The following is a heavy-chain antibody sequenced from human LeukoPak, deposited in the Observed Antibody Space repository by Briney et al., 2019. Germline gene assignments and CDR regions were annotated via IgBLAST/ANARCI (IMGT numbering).Heavy chain of an antibody. D-gene: IGHD6-13*01. CDR1: GYTFTSYG. V-gene: IGHV1-18*01. CDR2: ISAYNGNT. Sequence: GASVKVSCKASGYTFTSYGISWVRQAPGQGLEWMGWISAYNGNTNYAQKLQGRVTITADESTSTAYMELSSLRSEDTAVYYCARGMGAAGTSGWFDPWGQGTLVTVSS. J-gene: IGHJ5*02. CDR3: ARGMGAAGTSGWFDP.